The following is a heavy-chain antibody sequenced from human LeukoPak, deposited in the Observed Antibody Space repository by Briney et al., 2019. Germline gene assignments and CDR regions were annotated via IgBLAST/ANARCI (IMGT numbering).Heavy chain of an antibody. CDR2: MNPNSGNT. V-gene: IGHV1-8*01. Sequence: GASVKVSCKASGYTFTSYDINWVRQATGQGLEWMGWMNPNSGNTGYAQKFQGRVTMTRNTSISTAYMELSSLRSEDTAVYYCARDRTYSSSSGGKGHNWFDPWGQGTLVTVSS. CDR1: GYTFTSYD. CDR3: ARDRTYSSSSGGKGHNWFDP. J-gene: IGHJ5*02. D-gene: IGHD6-6*01.